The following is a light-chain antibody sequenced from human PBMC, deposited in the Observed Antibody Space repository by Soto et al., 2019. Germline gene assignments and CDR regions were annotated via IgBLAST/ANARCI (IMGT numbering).Light chain of an antibody. CDR1: QSVYSN. CDR2: DAS. CDR3: QQYNDGLT. Sequence: EILMTQSPGTLSASPGERATLSCRASQSVYSNLAWYQQKPGQAPRLIIYDASTRATGIPARLSGSGSGTEFTLTISSLQSEDFAVYYCQQYNDGLTFGGGTKVEIK. J-gene: IGKJ4*01. V-gene: IGKV3-15*01.